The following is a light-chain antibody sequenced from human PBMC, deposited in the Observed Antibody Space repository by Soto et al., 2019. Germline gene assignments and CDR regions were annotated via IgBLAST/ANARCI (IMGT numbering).Light chain of an antibody. Sequence: QSVLTQPASVSGSPGQSITISCSGTTSDVGIYNLVSGYQQHPGKAPKLVIYEVDKRPSGVSNRFSGSRSGNTASLTISGLQSEDEADYYCSSYAGSRWVFGGGTKLTVL. CDR1: TSDVGIYNL. J-gene: IGLJ3*02. CDR2: EVD. V-gene: IGLV2-23*02. CDR3: SSYAGSRWV.